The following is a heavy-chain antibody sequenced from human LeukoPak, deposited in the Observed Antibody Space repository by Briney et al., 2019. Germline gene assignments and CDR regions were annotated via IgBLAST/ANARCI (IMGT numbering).Heavy chain of an antibody. CDR2: IWYDGNNK. J-gene: IGHJ4*02. CDR3: ARSRASSGLLGY. CDR1: GFTFSSYG. V-gene: IGHV3-33*01. D-gene: IGHD6-19*01. Sequence: GGSLRLSCAASGFTFSSYGMHWVRQAPGKGLEWVAVIWYDGNNKYYADSVKGRFTISRDNSKNTLYLQMNSLRAEDTAVYYCARSRASSGLLGYWGQGTLVTVSS.